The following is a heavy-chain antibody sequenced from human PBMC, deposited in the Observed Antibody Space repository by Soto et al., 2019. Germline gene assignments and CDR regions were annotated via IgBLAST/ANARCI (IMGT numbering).Heavy chain of an antibody. Sequence: QITLKESGPPLVKPTQTLTLTCTFSGFSLSTSGVGVGWIRQPPGKALEWLALIYWDDDKRYSPSLKSRLTITKDTSKNQVVLTITNMDPVDTATYYCARRLINYDSSGSPGPFDYWGQGTLVTVSS. CDR2: IYWDDDK. J-gene: IGHJ4*02. V-gene: IGHV2-5*02. CDR1: GFSLSTSGVG. CDR3: ARRLINYDSSGSPGPFDY. D-gene: IGHD3-22*01.